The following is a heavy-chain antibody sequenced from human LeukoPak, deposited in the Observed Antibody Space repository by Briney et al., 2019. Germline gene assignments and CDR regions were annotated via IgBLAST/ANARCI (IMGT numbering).Heavy chain of an antibody. D-gene: IGHD3-22*01. CDR1: GGSISSGGYY. CDR3: ANTLPRYYDSSGHPEIGDAFDI. CDR2: IYYSGST. Sequence: SQTLSLTCTVSGGSISSGGYYWSWIRQHPGKGLEWIGYIYYSGSTYYNPSLKSRVTISVDTSKNQFSLKLSSVTAADTAVYYCANTLPRYYDSSGHPEIGDAFDIWGQGTMVTVSS. V-gene: IGHV4-31*03. J-gene: IGHJ3*02.